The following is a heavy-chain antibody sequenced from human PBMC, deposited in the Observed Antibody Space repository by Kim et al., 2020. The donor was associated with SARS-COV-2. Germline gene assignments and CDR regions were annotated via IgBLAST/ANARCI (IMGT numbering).Heavy chain of an antibody. J-gene: IGHJ4*02. CDR1: GGSISSYY. D-gene: IGHD5-18*01. V-gene: IGHV4-59*01. CDR3: ARGVHGYGSPFDY. CDR2: IYYSGST. Sequence: SETLSLTCTVSGGSISSYYWSWIRQPPGKGLEWIGYIYYSGSTNYNPSLKSRVTISVDTSKNQFSLKLSSVTAADTAVYYCARGVHGYGSPFDYWGQGTLVTVSS.